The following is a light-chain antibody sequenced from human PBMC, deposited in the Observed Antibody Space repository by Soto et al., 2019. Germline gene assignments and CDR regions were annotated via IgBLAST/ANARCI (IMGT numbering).Light chain of an antibody. CDR3: QQSFDIPWT. J-gene: IGKJ1*01. V-gene: IGKV1-39*01. CDR1: HNINTF. Sequence: DIQMTQSPSSLSASVGDRVIITCRASHNINTFLNWYQQKPGKAPQLLIYAASSLERGVPSRFRGSGSGTHFTLTISSLRPEDLATYSCQQSFDIPWTFGQGTKVEI. CDR2: AAS.